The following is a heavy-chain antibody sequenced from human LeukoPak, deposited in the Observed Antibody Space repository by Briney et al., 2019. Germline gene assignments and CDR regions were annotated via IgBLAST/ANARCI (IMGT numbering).Heavy chain of an antibody. J-gene: IGHJ3*02. CDR2: ISGSGGST. V-gene: IGHV3-23*01. D-gene: IGHD3-22*01. CDR1: GFTFSSYA. Sequence: GGSLRLPCAASGFTFSSYAMSWVRQAPGKGLEWVSAISGSGGSTYYADSVKGRFTISRDNSKNTLYLQMNSLRAEDTAVYYCAKNWNYYDSSGYYPGAFDIWGQGTMVTVSS. CDR3: AKNWNYYDSSGYYPGAFDI.